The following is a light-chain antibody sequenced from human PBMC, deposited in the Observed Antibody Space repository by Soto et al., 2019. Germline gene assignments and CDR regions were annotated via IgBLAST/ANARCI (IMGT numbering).Light chain of an antibody. J-gene: IGLJ1*01. V-gene: IGLV2-11*01. CDR3: CSNADTYTFV. CDR2: DVS. CDR1: SSDVGGSNH. Sequence: QSALTQPRSVSGSPGQSVTISCTGVSSDVGGSNHVSWYQHHPGKAPKLMIYDVSKRPSGVPDRFSGSKSGNTASLTISGLQAEDEADYHCCSNADTYTFVFGTGTQLTVL.